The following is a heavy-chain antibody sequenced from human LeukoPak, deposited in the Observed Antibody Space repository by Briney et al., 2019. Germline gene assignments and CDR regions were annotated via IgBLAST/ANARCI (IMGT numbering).Heavy chain of an antibody. J-gene: IGHJ6*02. CDR1: GFTFSSYG. V-gene: IGHV3-33*06. Sequence: GGSLRLSCAASGFTFSSYGMHWVRQAPGKGLEWVAVIWYDGSNKYYADSVKGRFTISRDNSKNTLYLQMNSLRAEDTAVYYCAKVVPDVDTAMVPGQIYYYYGMDVWGQGTMVTVSS. D-gene: IGHD5-18*01. CDR2: IWYDGSNK. CDR3: AKVVPDVDTAMVPGQIYYYYGMDV.